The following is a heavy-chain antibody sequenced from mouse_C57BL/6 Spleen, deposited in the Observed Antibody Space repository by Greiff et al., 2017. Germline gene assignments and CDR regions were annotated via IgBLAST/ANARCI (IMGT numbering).Heavy chain of an antibody. D-gene: IGHD2-1*01. V-gene: IGHV5-17*01. CDR3: AIIYYGNYDYYAMDY. Sequence: EVKLVESGGGLVKPGGSLKLSCAASGFTFSDYGMHWVRQAPEKGLEWVAYISSGSSTIDYADTLKGRFTISRDNAKNTLFLQMTSLRSEDTAMYYCAIIYYGNYDYYAMDYWGQGTSVTVSS. J-gene: IGHJ4*01. CDR2: ISSGSSTI. CDR1: GFTFSDYG.